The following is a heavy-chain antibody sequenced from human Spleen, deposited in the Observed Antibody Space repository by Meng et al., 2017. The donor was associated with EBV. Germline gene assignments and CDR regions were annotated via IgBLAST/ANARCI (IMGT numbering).Heavy chain of an antibody. D-gene: IGHD3-22*01. CDR2: INPNSGDT. V-gene: IGHV1-2*06. J-gene: IGHJ4*02. CDR1: AYTFTGYY. Sequence: QVQLVLSGAGVKTPGASVKVSCKASAYTFTGYYMHWLRQAPGQGLEWMGRINPNSGDTNYAQKFQGRVTMTRDTSITTAYMELSRLRSDDTAVYYCARAYDSSGYYSYHWGQGTLVTASS. CDR3: ARAYDSSGYYSYH.